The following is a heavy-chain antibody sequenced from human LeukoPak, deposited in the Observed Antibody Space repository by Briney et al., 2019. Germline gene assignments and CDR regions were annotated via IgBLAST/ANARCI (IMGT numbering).Heavy chain of an antibody. CDR2: IYTSGST. CDR1: GGSINSYY. V-gene: IGHV4-4*07. D-gene: IGHD3-22*01. J-gene: IGHJ4*02. CDR3: AREQWAYRSYYASSGYHDY. Sequence: SETLSLTCTVSGGSINSYYWSWIRQPAGKGLEWIGRIYTSGSTNYSPSLKSRVTISVDTSRNQFSLNLTSVTAADTAMYYCAREQWAYRSYYASSGYHDYWGQGTLVTVSS.